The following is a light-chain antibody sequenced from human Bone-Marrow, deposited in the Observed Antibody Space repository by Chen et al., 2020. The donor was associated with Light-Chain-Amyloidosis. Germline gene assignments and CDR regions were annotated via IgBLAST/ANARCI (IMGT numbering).Light chain of an antibody. CDR1: NIGSTS. CDR3: QVWDRSSDRPV. J-gene: IGLJ3*02. Sequence: SYVLTQSSSVSVAPGQTATIACGGNNIGSTSVHWYQQTPGQAPLLVVYDDSDRPSGIPERWAGSKSGNTATMTSSGEEAGDEADYYCQVWDRSSDRPVFGGGTKLTVL. CDR2: DDS. V-gene: IGLV3-21*02.